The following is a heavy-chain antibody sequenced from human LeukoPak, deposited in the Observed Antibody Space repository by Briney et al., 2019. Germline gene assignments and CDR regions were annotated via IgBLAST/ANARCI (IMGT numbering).Heavy chain of an antibody. D-gene: IGHD1-26*01. CDR2: INHSGST. J-gene: IGHJ6*04. CDR3: ASGMGGPYYYYYGMDV. CDR1: GGSFSGYY. Sequence: SETLFLTCAVYGGSFSGYYWSWIRQPPGKGLEWIGEINHSGSTNYNPSLKSRVTISVDTSKNQFSLKLSSVTAADTAVYYCASGMGGPYYYYYGMDVWGKGTTVTVSS. V-gene: IGHV4-34*01.